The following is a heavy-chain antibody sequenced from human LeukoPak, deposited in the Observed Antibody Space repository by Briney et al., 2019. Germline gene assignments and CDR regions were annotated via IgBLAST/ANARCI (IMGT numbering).Heavy chain of an antibody. J-gene: IGHJ4*02. CDR1: GFSFSTSW. Sequence: GGSLMLSCAASGFSFSTSWMHWFRQAPGKGLVWVSRIHSDGIGTTYADSVKGRFTISRDNSKNTLDLQMNNLRAEDTAVYYCARDHYYVPDYWGQGTLVTVSS. V-gene: IGHV3-74*03. CDR3: ARDHYYVPDY. CDR2: IHSDGIGT. D-gene: IGHD3-10*02.